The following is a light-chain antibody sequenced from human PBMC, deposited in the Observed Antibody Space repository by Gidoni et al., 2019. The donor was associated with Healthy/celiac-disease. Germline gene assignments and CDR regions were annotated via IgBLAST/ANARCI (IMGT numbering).Light chain of an antibody. CDR1: QNVSSN. CDR3: QQYNNWLPIT. CDR2: GAS. Sequence: EIVMTQSTATLSVSPGERATLFCRASQNVSSNLAWYQQKPGQAPRLLIYGASTRATGIPARISGSGSGTEFTLTISSLQSEDFAVYYCQQYNNWLPITFGHGTRLEIK. J-gene: IGKJ5*01. V-gene: IGKV3D-15*01.